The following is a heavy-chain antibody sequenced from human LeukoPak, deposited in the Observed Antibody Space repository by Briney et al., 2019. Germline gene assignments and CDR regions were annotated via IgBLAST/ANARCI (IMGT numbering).Heavy chain of an antibody. V-gene: IGHV4-59*08. CDR3: ARHRDGYNFVDYFDY. Sequence: PSETLSLTCTVSGGSISSYYWSWLRQPPGKGLEWIGYIYYSGSTNYNPSLKSRVTISVDTSKNQFSLKLSSVTAADTAVYYCARHRDGYNFVDYFDYWGQGTLVTVSS. D-gene: IGHD5-24*01. CDR1: GGSISSYY. J-gene: IGHJ4*02. CDR2: IYYSGST.